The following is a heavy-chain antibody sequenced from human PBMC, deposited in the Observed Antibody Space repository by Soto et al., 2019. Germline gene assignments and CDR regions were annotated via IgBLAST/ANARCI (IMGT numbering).Heavy chain of an antibody. J-gene: IGHJ4*02. Sequence: PSETLSLTCTVSGGSICSSSYYWGWIRQPPGKGLEWIGSIYYSGSTYYNPSLKSRVTISVDTSKNQFSLKLSSVTAADTAVYYCARLRAPYSGYDPTYFDYWGQGTLVTVSS. CDR3: ARLRAPYSGYDPTYFDY. D-gene: IGHD5-12*01. CDR2: IYYSGST. V-gene: IGHV4-39*01. CDR1: GGSICSSSYY.